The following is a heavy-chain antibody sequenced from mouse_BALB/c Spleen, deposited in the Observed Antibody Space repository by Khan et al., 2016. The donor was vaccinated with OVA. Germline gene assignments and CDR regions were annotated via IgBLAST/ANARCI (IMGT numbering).Heavy chain of an antibody. J-gene: IGHJ1*01. V-gene: IGHV2-9*02. D-gene: IGHD2-1*01. CDR1: GFSLTSYG. CDR3: ARNYDNYVEYFDV. CDR2: IWAGGST. Sequence: QVQLKESGPGLVAPSQSLSITCTVSGFSLTSYGVHWVRQTPGKGLEWLGIIWAGGSTNYNSALMSRLSINKDNSKSQVFFKMNSLQTADTAMYYGARNYDNYVEYFDVWGAGTTVTVSS.